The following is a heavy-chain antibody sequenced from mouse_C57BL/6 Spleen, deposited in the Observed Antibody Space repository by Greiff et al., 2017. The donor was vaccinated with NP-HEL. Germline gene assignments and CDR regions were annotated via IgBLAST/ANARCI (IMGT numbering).Heavy chain of an antibody. CDR3: AINGPYAMDY. Sequence: QVQLQQSGPELVKPGASVKLSCKASGYTFTSYDINWVKQRHGQGLEWIGWIYPRDGSPKYNEKIKGKATLTVDQSSSTAYMELHSLTSEDSAVYFCAINGPYAMDYWGQGTSVTVSS. D-gene: IGHD1-1*02. CDR1: GYTFTSYD. CDR2: IYPRDGSP. J-gene: IGHJ4*01. V-gene: IGHV1-85*01.